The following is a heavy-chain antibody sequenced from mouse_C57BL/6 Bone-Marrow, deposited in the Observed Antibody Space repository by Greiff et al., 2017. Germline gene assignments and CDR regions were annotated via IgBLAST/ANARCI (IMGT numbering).Heavy chain of an antibody. CDR2: ISYDGSN. V-gene: IGHV3-6*01. J-gene: IGHJ3*01. CDR1: GYSITSGYY. Sequence: EVQLQQSGPGLVKPSQSLSLTCSVTGYSITSGYYWNWIRQFPGNKLEWMGYISYDGSNNYNPSLKNRISITRDTSKNQFFLKLNSVTTEDTATYYCARDLIDDGSSWFAYWGQGTLVTVSA. CDR3: ARDLIDDGSSWFAY. D-gene: IGHD2-3*01.